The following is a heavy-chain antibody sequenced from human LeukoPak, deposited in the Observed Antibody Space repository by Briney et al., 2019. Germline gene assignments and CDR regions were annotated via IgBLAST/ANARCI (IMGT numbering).Heavy chain of an antibody. D-gene: IGHD3-10*01. CDR1: GYTFTGYY. CDR2: INPNSGGA. Sequence: ASVTVSCKASGYTFTGYYMHWVRQAPGQGLEWMGWINPNSGGANYAQKFQGRVTMTRDTSISTAYMEPSRLRSDDTAVYYCARDELWFGEHYGMDVWGQGTTVTVSS. J-gene: IGHJ6*02. CDR3: ARDELWFGEHYGMDV. V-gene: IGHV1-2*02.